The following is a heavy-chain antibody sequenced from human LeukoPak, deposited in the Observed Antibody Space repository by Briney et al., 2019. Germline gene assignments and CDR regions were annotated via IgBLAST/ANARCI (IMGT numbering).Heavy chain of an antibody. Sequence: SVKVSCKASGGTFSSYAISWVRQAPGQGLERVRGIIPIFGTANYAQKFQGRVTITADESTSTAYMELSSLRSEDTAVYYCAKDEEIAVAGKLDYWGQGTLVTVSS. CDR1: GGTFSSYA. CDR2: IIPIFGTA. CDR3: AKDEEIAVAGKLDY. J-gene: IGHJ4*02. V-gene: IGHV1-69*01. D-gene: IGHD6-19*01.